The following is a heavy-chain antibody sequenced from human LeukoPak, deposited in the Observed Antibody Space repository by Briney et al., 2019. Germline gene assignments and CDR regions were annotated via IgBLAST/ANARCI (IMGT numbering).Heavy chain of an antibody. J-gene: IGHJ4*02. D-gene: IGHD1-20*01. CDR2: IFYCGST. CDR3: ASVDYNWNYFHF. CDR1: GGSISSSNYF. V-gene: IGHV4-39*07. Sequence: AEPLSLTCSVSGGSISSSNYFWGWIRQPPGQGLEWIGSIFYCGSTYYNPSLKGRVTISVDTSKNQFSLKLSSVTATDTAVYYCASVDYNWNYFHFWGQGTLVTVSS.